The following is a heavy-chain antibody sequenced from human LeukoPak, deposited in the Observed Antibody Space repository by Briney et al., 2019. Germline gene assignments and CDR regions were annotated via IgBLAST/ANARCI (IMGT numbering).Heavy chain of an antibody. CDR1: GFTFSSYE. CDR3: ARVHYYDSSGYNKGGYYFDY. D-gene: IGHD3-22*01. CDR2: ISSSGSTI. Sequence: PGGSLRLSCAASGFTFSSYEMNWVRQAPGKVLEWVSYISSSGSTIYYADSVKGRFTISRDNAKNSLYLQMNSLRAEDTAVYYCARVHYYDSSGYNKGGYYFDYWGQGTLVTVSS. V-gene: IGHV3-48*03. J-gene: IGHJ4*02.